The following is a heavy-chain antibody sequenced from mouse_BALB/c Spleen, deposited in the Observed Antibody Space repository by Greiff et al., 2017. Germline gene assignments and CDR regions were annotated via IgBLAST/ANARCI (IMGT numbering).Heavy chain of an antibody. D-gene: IGHD2-1*01. CDR3: ARENGKGTY. CDR1: GFTFSSYA. V-gene: IGHV5-9-4*01. CDR2: ISSGGSYT. J-gene: IGHJ3*01. Sequence: EVMLVESGGGLVKPGGSLKLSCAASGFTFSSYAMSWVRQSPEKRLEWVAEISSGGSYTYYPDTVTGRFTISRDNAKNTLYLEMSSLRSEDTAMYYCARENGKGTYWGQGTLVTVSA.